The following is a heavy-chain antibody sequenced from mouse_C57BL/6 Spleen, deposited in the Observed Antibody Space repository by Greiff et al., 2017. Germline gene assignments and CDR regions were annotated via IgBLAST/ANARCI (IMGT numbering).Heavy chain of an antibody. CDR3: TSYYYGTKEAWFAY. D-gene: IGHD1-1*01. J-gene: IGHJ3*01. CDR2: IYPRSGNT. CDR1: GYTFTSYG. V-gene: IGHV1-81*01. Sequence: QVRLKESGAELARPGASVKLSCKASGYTFTSYGISWVKQRTGQGLEWIGEIYPRSGNTYYNEKFKGKATLTADKSSSTAYMELRSLTSEDSAVYFCTSYYYGTKEAWFAYWGQGTLVTVSA.